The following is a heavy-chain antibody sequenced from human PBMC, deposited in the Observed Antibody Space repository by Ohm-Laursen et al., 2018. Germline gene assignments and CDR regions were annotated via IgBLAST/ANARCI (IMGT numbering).Heavy chain of an antibody. V-gene: IGHV1-2*02. D-gene: IGHD3-3*01. J-gene: IGHJ4*02. CDR3: ARVRFLEWSAHYYFDY. CDR1: GYTFTGYY. Sequence: VASVKVSCKASGYTFTGYYMHWVRQAPGQGLEWMGWINPNSGGTNYAQKFQGRVTMTRDTSISTAYMELSRLRSDDTAVYYCARVRFLEWSAHYYFDYWGQGTLVTVSS. CDR2: INPNSGGT.